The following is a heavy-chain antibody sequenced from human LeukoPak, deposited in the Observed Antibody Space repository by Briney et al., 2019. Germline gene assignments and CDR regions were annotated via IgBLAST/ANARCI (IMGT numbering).Heavy chain of an antibody. D-gene: IGHD2-2*01. J-gene: IGHJ5*02. Sequence: GESLKISCKGSGYSFTSHWIGWVRQMPGKGLEWMGIIYPGDSDTRHSPSFQGQVTISADKSISTAYLQWSSLKASDTAMYYCARRTSSTSKKENWFDPWGQGTLVTVSS. V-gene: IGHV5-51*01. CDR2: IYPGDSDT. CDR3: ARRTSSTSKKENWFDP. CDR1: GYSFTSHW.